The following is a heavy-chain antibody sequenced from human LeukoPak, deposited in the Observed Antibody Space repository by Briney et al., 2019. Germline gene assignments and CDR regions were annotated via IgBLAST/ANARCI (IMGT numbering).Heavy chain of an antibody. CDR2: INPNSGGT. Sequence: GASVKVSCKASGYTFTGYYMHWVRQAPGQGLEWMGWINPNSGGTNYAQKFQGRVTMTRDTSISTAYMELSRLRSDDTAVYYCARDLAGGGSSTDYWGQGTLVTVSS. V-gene: IGHV1-2*02. J-gene: IGHJ4*02. CDR1: GYTFTGYY. CDR3: ARDLAGGGSSTDY. D-gene: IGHD2-2*01.